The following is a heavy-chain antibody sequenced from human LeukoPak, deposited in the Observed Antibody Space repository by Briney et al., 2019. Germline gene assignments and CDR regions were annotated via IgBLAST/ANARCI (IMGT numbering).Heavy chain of an antibody. Sequence: ASVKVSCKASGYTFTSYGISWVRQAPGQGLEWMGWISAYNGNTNYAQKLQGRVTMTTDTSTSTAYMELRSLRSDVTAVYYCARDLSLYCSSTSCYPGDYWGQGTLVTVSS. D-gene: IGHD2-2*01. J-gene: IGHJ4*02. CDR1: GYTFTSYG. V-gene: IGHV1-18*01. CDR2: ISAYNGNT. CDR3: ARDLSLYCSSTSCYPGDY.